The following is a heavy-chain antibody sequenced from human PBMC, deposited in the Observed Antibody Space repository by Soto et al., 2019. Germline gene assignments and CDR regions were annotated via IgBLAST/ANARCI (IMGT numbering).Heavy chain of an antibody. CDR2: IYPSVSDT. CDR3: ARPANTVADHFDL. D-gene: IGHD4-17*01. J-gene: IGHJ4*02. V-gene: IGHV5-51*01. Sequence: PGESLKISCQVSGYTFTIYWIGWVRQMPGKGLEWMGIIYPSVSDTRYSPSFQGQVTISADQSINTAYLQWDSLKASYTAIYYCARPANTVADHFDLWGQGTPVTVSS. CDR1: GYTFTIYW.